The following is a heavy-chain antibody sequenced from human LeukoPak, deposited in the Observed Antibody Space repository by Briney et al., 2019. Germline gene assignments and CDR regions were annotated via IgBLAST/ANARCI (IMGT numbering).Heavy chain of an antibody. D-gene: IGHD1-26*01. CDR1: GFTFSSYW. J-gene: IGHJ2*01. V-gene: IGHV3-7*03. CDR3: AKDRTVGASYWYFDL. CDR2: INQDGSEK. Sequence: GGSLRLSCAASGFTFSSYWITWVRQAPGKGLEWVANINQDGSEKCYVDSVKGRFTISRDNAKNSLSLQMNTLRAEDTAIYYCAKDRTVGASYWYFDLWGRGTLVTVSS.